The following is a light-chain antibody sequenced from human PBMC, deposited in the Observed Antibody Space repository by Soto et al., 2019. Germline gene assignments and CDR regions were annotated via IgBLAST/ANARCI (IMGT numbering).Light chain of an antibody. Sequence: QSALTQPASVSGSPGQSITISCTGTSSDVGSYNLVSWYQQHPGKAPKLMIYEGSKRHSGVSNRFSGSKSGNTASLTISGLQAEDEADYDCCSYAGSSTRVVFGGGTKLTVL. CDR1: SSDVGSYNL. V-gene: IGLV2-23*01. J-gene: IGLJ2*01. CDR2: EGS. CDR3: CSYAGSSTRVV.